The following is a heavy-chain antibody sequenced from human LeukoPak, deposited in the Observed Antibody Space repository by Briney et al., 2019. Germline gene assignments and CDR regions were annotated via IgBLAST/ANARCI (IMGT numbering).Heavy chain of an antibody. J-gene: IGHJ2*01. CDR3: ASSPGYCSGGSCYSHWYFDL. Sequence: SETLSLTCAVYGGSFSGYYWSWIRQPPGKGLEWIGEINHSGSTNYNPSLKSRVTISVDRSKNQFSLKLSSVTAADTAVYYCASSPGYCSGGSCYSHWYFDLWGRGTLVTVSS. D-gene: IGHD2-15*01. CDR1: GGSFSGYY. V-gene: IGHV4-34*01. CDR2: INHSGST.